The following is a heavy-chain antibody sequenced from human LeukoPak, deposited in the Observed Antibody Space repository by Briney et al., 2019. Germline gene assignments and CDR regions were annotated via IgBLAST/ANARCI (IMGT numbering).Heavy chain of an antibody. CDR1: GYTFTGYY. J-gene: IGHJ4*02. Sequence: ASVKVSCKASGYTFTGYYMHWVRQAPGQGLEWMGWINTNTGNPTYAQGFTGRFVFSLDTSVSTAYLQISSLKAEDTAVYYCARHGVYSTIDYWGQGTLVTVSS. CDR2: INTNTGNP. D-gene: IGHD2/OR15-2a*01. CDR3: ARHGVYSTIDY. V-gene: IGHV7-4-1*02.